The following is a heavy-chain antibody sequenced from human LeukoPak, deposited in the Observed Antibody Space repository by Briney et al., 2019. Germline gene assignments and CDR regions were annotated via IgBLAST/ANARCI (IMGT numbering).Heavy chain of an antibody. D-gene: IGHD2-21*01. Sequence: SETLSLTCTVSGGSISSSNYCWGWIRQPPGKGLEWIGTIYYSGSTYYNPSLKSRVTISVDTSKNQFSLKLSSVTAADTALYYCARDLAGHFGGFYFDSWGQGTLVTVSS. CDR1: GGSISSSNYC. V-gene: IGHV4-39*07. CDR3: ARDLAGHFGGFYFDS. CDR2: IYYSGST. J-gene: IGHJ4*02.